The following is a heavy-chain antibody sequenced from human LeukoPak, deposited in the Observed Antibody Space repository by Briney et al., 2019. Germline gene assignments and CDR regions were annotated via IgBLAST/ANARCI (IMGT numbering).Heavy chain of an antibody. J-gene: IGHJ4*02. CDR2: MYSTGST. CDR3: ARHLRVYAFDY. V-gene: IGHV3-66*02. Sequence: PGGSLRLSCAASGFTVNGKYMSWVRQGPGKGLEWVSVMYSTGSTYYADYVKGRFTVSRDTSSNTVYLQMNSLTAEDTAVYYCARHLRVYAFDYWGQGTLVTVSS. CDR1: GFTVNGKY. D-gene: IGHD2-8*01.